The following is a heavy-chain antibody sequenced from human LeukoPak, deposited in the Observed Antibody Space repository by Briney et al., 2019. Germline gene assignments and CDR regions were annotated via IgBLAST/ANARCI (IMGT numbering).Heavy chain of an antibody. J-gene: IGHJ4*02. Sequence: SETLSLTCAVYGRSFSGYYWSCIRQPPGKGLEWNGEINHSGSTNYNPSLKSRVTISVDTSKNQFSLKLSSVTAADTAVYYCARAWGVWGSYRYPSDYWGQGTLVTVSS. CDR3: ARAWGVWGSYRYPSDY. V-gene: IGHV4-34*01. D-gene: IGHD3-16*02. CDR1: GRSFSGYY. CDR2: INHSGST.